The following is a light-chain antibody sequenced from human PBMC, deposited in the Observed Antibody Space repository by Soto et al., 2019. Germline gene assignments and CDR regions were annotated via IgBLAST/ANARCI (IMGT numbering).Light chain of an antibody. J-gene: IGKJ5*01. CDR3: EQSGGVLMT. V-gene: IGKV3-20*01. CDR1: QSVSHNF. CDR2: GTY. Sequence: EIKVTPSPATVSLSAGEIATLGCRISQSVSHNFLAWYQQKPGQAPRLFIYGTYSRATGIPDRFSGSGSGTDFTLTISGLELEDFAIYYCEQSGGVLMTFCEGTRLEIK.